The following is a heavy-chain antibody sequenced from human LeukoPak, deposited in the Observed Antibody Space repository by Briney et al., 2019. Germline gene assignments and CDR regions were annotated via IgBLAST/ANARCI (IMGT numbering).Heavy chain of an antibody. V-gene: IGHV3-23*01. CDR2: IRDSGDST. J-gene: IGHJ4*01. CDR1: GFSFSTYA. D-gene: IGHD3-3*01. CDR3: ARDTSPVRFLEGSQGFDY. Sequence: PGGSLRLSCAASGFSFSTYAMSWVRQAPGKGLEWVSTIRDSGDSTHYPDSVKGRFTISRDNFNNMLYLQVGSLRAEGTAIYYCARDTSPVRFLEGSQGFDYWGQGTRVTVSS.